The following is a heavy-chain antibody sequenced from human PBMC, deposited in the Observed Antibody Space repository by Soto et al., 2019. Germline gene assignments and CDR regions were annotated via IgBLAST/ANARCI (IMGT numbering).Heavy chain of an antibody. Sequence: EVQLLESGGGLVQPGGSLRLSCAASGFTFSSYAMSWVRQAPGKGLEWVSAISGSGGSTYYADSVKGRFTISRDNSKNTLYMQMNSLRAEDTALYYCAKGSGSYSNYYCDYMDVWGKGTTVTVSS. D-gene: IGHD3-10*01. J-gene: IGHJ6*03. V-gene: IGHV3-23*01. CDR1: GFTFSSYA. CDR2: ISGSGGST. CDR3: AKGSGSYSNYYCDYMDV.